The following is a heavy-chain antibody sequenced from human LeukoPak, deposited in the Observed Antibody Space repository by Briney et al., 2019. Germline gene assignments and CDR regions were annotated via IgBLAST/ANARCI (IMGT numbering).Heavy chain of an antibody. CDR2: IIPIFGTA. Sequence: ASVKVSCKASGGTFSSYAVSWVRQAPGQGLEWMGGIIPIFGTANYAQKFQGRVTITADKSTSTAYMELSSLRSEDTAVYYCARLIPRAYYFDYWGQGTLVTVSS. V-gene: IGHV1-69*06. J-gene: IGHJ4*02. CDR3: ARLIPRAYYFDY. CDR1: GGTFSSYA.